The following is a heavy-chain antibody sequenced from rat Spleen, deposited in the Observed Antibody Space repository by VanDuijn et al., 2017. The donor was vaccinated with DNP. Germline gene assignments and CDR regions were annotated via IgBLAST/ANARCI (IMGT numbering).Heavy chain of an antibody. Sequence: EVQLVESGGGLVQPGRSLKLSCAASGFTFSNYYMAWVRQAPKKGLEWVATIVYDGSRPYSPDSVKGRFTISRDTAKSSLYLQMNSLKSEDTATYYCTRGVYYGSSWAFDYWGHGVMVTVSS. D-gene: IGHD1-6*01. J-gene: IGHJ2*01. V-gene: IGHV5-7*01. CDR2: IVYDGSRP. CDR3: TRGVYYGSSWAFDY. CDR1: GFTFSNYY.